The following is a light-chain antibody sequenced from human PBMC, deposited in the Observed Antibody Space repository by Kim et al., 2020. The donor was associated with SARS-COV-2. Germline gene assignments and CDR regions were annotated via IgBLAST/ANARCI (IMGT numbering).Light chain of an antibody. CDR2: YDT. CDR1: TIGRKI. V-gene: IGLV3-21*04. CDR3: QVWDSKSDLGV. Sequence: APGQTARIPWDGNTIGRKIVHGYQQKPGQAPVLVIYYDTDRPSGIPERFSGSNSGTTATLAISRVEAGDEADFYWQVWDSKSDLGVFGGGTQLTVL. J-gene: IGLJ3*02.